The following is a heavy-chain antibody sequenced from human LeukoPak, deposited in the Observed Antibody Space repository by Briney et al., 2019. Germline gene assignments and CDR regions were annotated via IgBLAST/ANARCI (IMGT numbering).Heavy chain of an antibody. CDR3: AREVVPAAIHNWFDP. CDR1: GGSISSYY. D-gene: IGHD2-2*02. CDR2: IYYSGST. V-gene: IGHV4-59*01. Sequence: SETLSLTCTVSGGSISSYYWSWIRQPPGKGLEWIGYIYYSGSTNYNPSLKSRVTISVDTSKNQFSPKLSSVTAADTAVYYCAREVVPAAIHNWFDPWGQGTLVTVSS. J-gene: IGHJ5*02.